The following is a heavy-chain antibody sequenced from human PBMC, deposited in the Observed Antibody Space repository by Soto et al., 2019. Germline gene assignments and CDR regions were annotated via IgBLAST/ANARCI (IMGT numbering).Heavy chain of an antibody. J-gene: IGHJ4*02. D-gene: IGHD6-13*01. CDR3: ARLPPAAAYSDANS. Sequence: EVQLVQSGAEVKKPGESLRISCKGSGYSFTSYWICWVRQMPGKGLVWMGRIDPRDSDTNYSSAFQGHVTIAADKSISTAYLQWSSLKASDAAMYYCARLPPAAAYSDANSWGQGILVTVSS. CDR1: GYSFTSYW. V-gene: IGHV5-10-1*01. CDR2: IDPRDSDT.